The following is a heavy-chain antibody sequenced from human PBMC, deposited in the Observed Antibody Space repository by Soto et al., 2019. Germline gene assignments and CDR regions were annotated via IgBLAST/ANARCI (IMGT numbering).Heavy chain of an antibody. Sequence: QVQLVESGGGVVQPGGSLRLSCAASGFTFSSYGMHWVRQAPGKGLEWVAVIWYDGSNKYYADSVKGRFTISRDNSKNTLHLQINSLRDEDTAVYYCARGLGYCSGGSCWTFDYWGQGTLVTVSS. V-gene: IGHV3-33*01. J-gene: IGHJ4*02. D-gene: IGHD2-15*01. CDR3: ARGLGYCSGGSCWTFDY. CDR1: GFTFSSYG. CDR2: IWYDGSNK.